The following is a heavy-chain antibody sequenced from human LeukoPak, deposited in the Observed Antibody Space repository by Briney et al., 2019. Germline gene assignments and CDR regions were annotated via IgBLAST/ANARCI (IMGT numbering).Heavy chain of an antibody. CDR1: GFTFSSYS. CDR3: ARVRRYYDSSGIDAFDI. CDR2: ISSSSSYI. D-gene: IGHD3-22*01. V-gene: IGHV3-21*01. J-gene: IGHJ3*02. Sequence: GGSLRLSCAASGFTFSSYSMNWVRQAPGKGLEWVSSISSSSSYIYYADSVKGRFTISRDNAKNSLCLQMNSLRAEDTAVYYCARVRRYYDSSGIDAFDIWGQGTMVTVSS.